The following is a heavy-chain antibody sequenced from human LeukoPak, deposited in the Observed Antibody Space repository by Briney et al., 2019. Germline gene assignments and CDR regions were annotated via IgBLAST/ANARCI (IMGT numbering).Heavy chain of an antibody. J-gene: IGHJ4*02. CDR3: ARDNHTSAYNGCRYYLYDYGS. D-gene: IGHD3-16*02. CDR1: GGSISNSF. CDR2: ISYSGST. Sequence: SETLSLTCTVSGGSISNSFWSWIRQPPDKGLEFIGFISYSGSTNYNPSLKSRLTMSVDTAKNQVSLNLTSVTAADTAVYYCARDNHTSAYNGCRYYLYDYGSWGPVTLVTFSS. V-gene: IGHV4-59*01.